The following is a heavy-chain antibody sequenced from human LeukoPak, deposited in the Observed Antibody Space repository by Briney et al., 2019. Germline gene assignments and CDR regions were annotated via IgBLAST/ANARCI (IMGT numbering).Heavy chain of an antibody. CDR2: ISGSGGTP. V-gene: IGHV3-23*01. J-gene: IGHJ4*02. CDR3: AKAYSSSQSFDY. Sequence: PGGSLRLSCAASGFTFSTYAVSWVRQAPGKGLDWVSAISGSGGTPYYADSVKGRFTISRDNSKNTLYLQMNSLRAEDAAVYYCAKAYSSSQSFDYWGQGTLVTVSS. D-gene: IGHD6-13*01. CDR1: GFTFSTYA.